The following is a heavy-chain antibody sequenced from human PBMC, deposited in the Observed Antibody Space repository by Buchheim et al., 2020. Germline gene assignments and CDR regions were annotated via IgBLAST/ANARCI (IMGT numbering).Heavy chain of an antibody. D-gene: IGHD2-8*02. CDR2: ITGSGANT. V-gene: IGHV3-23*01. J-gene: IGHJ6*03. Sequence: EVQLLESGGGLVQPGGSLRLSCAASGFTFTSYAMTWVRQAPGKGLEWVSGITGSGANTYYADSVKGRLTISRDNSKNTLALQMNSLRAEDTAVYYCAKVRGTSWSYHYMDVWGKGTT. CDR3: AKVRGTSWSYHYMDV. CDR1: GFTFTSYA.